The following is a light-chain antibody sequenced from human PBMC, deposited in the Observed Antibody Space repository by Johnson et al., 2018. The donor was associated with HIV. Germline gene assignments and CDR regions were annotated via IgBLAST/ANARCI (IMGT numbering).Light chain of an antibody. CDR2: EDN. V-gene: IGLV1-51*02. Sequence: QSVLTQPPSMSAAPGQKVTISCSGSSSNIGKNYVSWYQHLPGTAPKLLIYEDNKRPSGIPDRFSGSKSATSSTLGITGLQTGDEADYYCGTWDSSLSAGIFGTWTKVTVL. CDR3: GTWDSSLSAGI. CDR1: SSNIGKNY. J-gene: IGLJ1*01.